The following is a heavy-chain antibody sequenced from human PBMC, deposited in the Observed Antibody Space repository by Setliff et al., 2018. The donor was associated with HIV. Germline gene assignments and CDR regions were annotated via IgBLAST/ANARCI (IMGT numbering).Heavy chain of an antibody. Sequence: GASVKVSCKSSGYTFNDYFIHWVRQVPGQGPEWMGWINPNNGGTDSAQNFQGRLTMTKDTSTNTVYMELRRLRSDDTAIYFCARGVTFVGGLVVTGLCFDYWGQGARVTVSS. CDR1: GYTFNDYF. D-gene: IGHD3-10*01. CDR2: INPNNGGT. J-gene: IGHJ4*02. V-gene: IGHV1-2*02. CDR3: ARGVTFVGGLVVTGLCFDY.